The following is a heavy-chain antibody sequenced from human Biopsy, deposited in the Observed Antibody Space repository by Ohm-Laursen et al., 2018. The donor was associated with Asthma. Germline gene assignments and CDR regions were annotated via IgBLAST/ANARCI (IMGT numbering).Heavy chain of an antibody. Sequence: SDTLSLTCAVSGDSIDSGDHSWTWIRQSPGVGLEWIGYIYRNGNTYYNPTLKNRVTISIDRSKNQFSLRLRSVTAAGTAVYYCARGWNCGGDCYSLDSWGQGTLVTVSS. D-gene: IGHD2-21*02. V-gene: IGHV4-30-2*06. CDR1: GDSIDSGDHS. CDR3: ARGWNCGGDCYSLDS. CDR2: IYRNGNT. J-gene: IGHJ4*02.